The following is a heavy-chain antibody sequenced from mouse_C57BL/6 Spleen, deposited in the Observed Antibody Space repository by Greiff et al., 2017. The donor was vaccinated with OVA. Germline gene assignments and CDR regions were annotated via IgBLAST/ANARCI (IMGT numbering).Heavy chain of an antibody. V-gene: IGHV1-52*01. CDR1: GYTFTSYW. D-gene: IGHD2-1*01. J-gene: IGHJ4*01. Sequence: QVQLQQPGAELVRPGSSVKLSCKASGYTFTSYWMHWVKQRPIQGLEWIGNIDPSDSETHYNQKFKDKATLTVDKSSSTAYMQLSSLTSEDSAVYYGARRGYGTPSNAMDYWGQGTSVTVSS. CDR3: ARRGYGTPSNAMDY. CDR2: IDPSDSET.